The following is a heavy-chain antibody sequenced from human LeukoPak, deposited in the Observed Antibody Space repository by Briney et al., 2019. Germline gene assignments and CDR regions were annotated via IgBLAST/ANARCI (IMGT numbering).Heavy chain of an antibody. CDR1: S. Sequence: SXNWVRQAPGKGLEWVSSISSSSDYIYYADSLKGRFTISRDNANNSLYLQMNSLRAEDTAVYYCARDRPWDTFDYWGQGTLVTVSS. CDR3: ARDRPWDTFDY. V-gene: IGHV3-21*01. CDR2: ISSSSDYI. D-gene: IGHD5-18*01. J-gene: IGHJ4*02.